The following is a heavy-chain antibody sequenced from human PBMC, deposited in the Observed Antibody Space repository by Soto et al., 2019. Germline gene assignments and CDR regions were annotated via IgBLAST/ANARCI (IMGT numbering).Heavy chain of an antibody. D-gene: IGHD3-10*01. V-gene: IGHV1-46*01. J-gene: IGHJ6*02. CDR3: ARGLTYYYGSGSYRAPMDV. CDR1: GYTFTSYY. CDR2: INPSGGST. Sequence: QVQLVQSGAEVKKPGASVKVSCKASGYTFTSYYMHWVRQAPVQGLEWMGIINPSGGSTSYAQKFQGRVTMTRDTSTSTVYMELSSLRSEDTAVYYCARGLTYYYGSGSYRAPMDVWGQGTTVTVSS.